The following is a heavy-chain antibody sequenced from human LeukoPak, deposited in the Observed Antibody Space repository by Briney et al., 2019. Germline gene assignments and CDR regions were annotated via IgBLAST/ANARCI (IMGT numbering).Heavy chain of an antibody. D-gene: IGHD3-9*01. CDR3: ARVTGYVVEDYFDY. CDR1: AGSISSYY. V-gene: IGHV4-59*01. CDR2: IYYIGST. Sequence: SETLSLTCTVSAGSISSYYWSWIRQPPGKGLEWIGYIYYIGSTNYNPSLKSRVTILVDTSKNQFSLRLSSVTAADTAVYYCARVTGYVVEDYFDYWGQGTLVTVSS. J-gene: IGHJ4*02.